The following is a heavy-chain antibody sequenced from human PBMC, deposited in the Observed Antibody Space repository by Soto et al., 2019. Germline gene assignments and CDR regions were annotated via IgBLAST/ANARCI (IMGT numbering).Heavy chain of an antibody. D-gene: IGHD2-15*01. J-gene: IGHJ4*02. V-gene: IGHV3-23*01. Sequence: TVGSLRLSCAASGFTFSSYAMSWVRQAPGKGLEWVSAISGSGGSTYYADSVKGRFTISRDNSKNTLYLQMNSLRAEDTAVYYCAKDLRIVVVVAATPYFDYWGQGTLVTVSS. CDR1: GFTFSSYA. CDR3: AKDLRIVVVVAATPYFDY. CDR2: ISGSGGST.